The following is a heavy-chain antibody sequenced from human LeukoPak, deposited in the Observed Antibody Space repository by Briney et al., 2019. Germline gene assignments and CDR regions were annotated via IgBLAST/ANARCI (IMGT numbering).Heavy chain of an antibody. V-gene: IGHV1-2*02. CDR1: GYTFTGYY. J-gene: IGHJ6*03. CDR2: INPNSGGT. Sequence: ASVKVSCKASGYTFTGYYMHWVRQAPGQGLEWMGWINPNSGGTNYAQKFQGRVTMTRDTSISTAYMELSRLRSDDTAVYYCARGARRAFGGVIVTRYYYYMDVWGKGTTVTASS. CDR3: ARGARRAFGGVIVTRYYYYMDV. D-gene: IGHD3-16*02.